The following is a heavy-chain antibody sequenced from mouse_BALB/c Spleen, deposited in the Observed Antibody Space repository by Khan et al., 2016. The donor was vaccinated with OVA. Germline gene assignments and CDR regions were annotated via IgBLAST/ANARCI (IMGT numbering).Heavy chain of an antibody. J-gene: IGHJ2*01. D-gene: IGHD1-1*01. CDR1: GYSITSGYA. Sequence: VQLQQSGPGLVKPSQSLSLTCTVTGYSITSGYAWNWIRQFPGNKLEWMGYISYSGVTSYTPSLKSRISITRDTSKNQFFLQLNSVTTEDTATYYYARGNYYGYYVDYWGQGTTLTVSS. CDR2: ISYSGVT. V-gene: IGHV3-2*02. CDR3: ARGNYYGYYVDY.